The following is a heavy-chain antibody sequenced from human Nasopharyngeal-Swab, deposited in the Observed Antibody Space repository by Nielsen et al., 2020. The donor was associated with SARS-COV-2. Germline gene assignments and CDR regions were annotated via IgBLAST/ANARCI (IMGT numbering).Heavy chain of an antibody. CDR1: GFTFSSYS. J-gene: IGHJ6*03. Sequence: GESLKISCAASGFTFSSYSMNLVRQAPGKGLEWVSSISSSSSYIYYADSVKGRFTISRDNAKNSLYLQMNSLRAEDTAVYYCASDYCSSTSCYFGADYYYMDVWGKGTTVTVSS. CDR2: ISSSSSYI. CDR3: ASDYCSSTSCYFGADYYYMDV. D-gene: IGHD2-2*01. V-gene: IGHV3-21*01.